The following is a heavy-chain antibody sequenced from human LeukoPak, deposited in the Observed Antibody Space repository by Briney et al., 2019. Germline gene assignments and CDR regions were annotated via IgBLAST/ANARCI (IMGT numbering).Heavy chain of an antibody. CDR1: GFTFSTAW. Sequence: GGSLRLSCVASGFTFSTAWMSWLRQTPGKGLEWVGRIKSNSDGGTTDYAASVKGRFTISRDDSKNTVYLQMNSLRAEDTAVYYCARHSFSSSPLRAFDIWGQATMVTVSS. D-gene: IGHD6-6*01. V-gene: IGHV3-15*01. CDR2: IKSNSDGGTT. J-gene: IGHJ3*02. CDR3: ARHSFSSSPLRAFDI.